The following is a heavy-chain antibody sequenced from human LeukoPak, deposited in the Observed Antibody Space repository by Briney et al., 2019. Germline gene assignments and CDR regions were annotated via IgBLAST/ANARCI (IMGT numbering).Heavy chain of an antibody. Sequence: GGSLRLSCAASGFTFSSYGMHWVRQAPGKGLEWVAVISYDGSNKYYADSVKGRFTISRDNAKNSLYLQMNSLRAEDTAVYYCARDGVTHCSSTSCYYYYMDVWGKGTTVTVSS. CDR3: ARDGVTHCSSTSCYYYYMDV. CDR1: GFTFSSYG. CDR2: ISYDGSNK. J-gene: IGHJ6*03. D-gene: IGHD2-2*01. V-gene: IGHV3-30*03.